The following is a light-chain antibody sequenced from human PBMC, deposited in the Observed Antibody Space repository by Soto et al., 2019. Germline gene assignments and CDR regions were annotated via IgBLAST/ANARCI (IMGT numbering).Light chain of an antibody. CDR3: QQYGGSPRT. CDR1: QIVSSNY. CDR2: GAS. Sequence: EIVLTQSPGTLSLSPGERATLSCRTSQIVSSNYLAWYQQKPGQAPRLLIYGASSRVTGIPDRFRGSGSGTDFTLTISRLEPEDFAVYYCQQYGGSPRTFGQGTKVEIK. J-gene: IGKJ1*01. V-gene: IGKV3-20*01.